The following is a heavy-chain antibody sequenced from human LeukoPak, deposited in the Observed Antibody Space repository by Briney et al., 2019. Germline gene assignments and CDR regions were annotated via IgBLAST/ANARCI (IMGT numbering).Heavy chain of an antibody. Sequence: SETLSLTCAVYGGSFSGYYWSWIRQPPGKGLEWIGEINHSGSTNYNPSLKSRVTISVDTSKKQFSLKLSSVTAADTAVYYCARGGWGGHYYYYMDVWGKGTKVTISS. CDR2: INHSGST. CDR3: ARGGWGGHYYYYMDV. CDR1: GGSFSGYY. D-gene: IGHD2-21*01. J-gene: IGHJ6*03. V-gene: IGHV4-34*01.